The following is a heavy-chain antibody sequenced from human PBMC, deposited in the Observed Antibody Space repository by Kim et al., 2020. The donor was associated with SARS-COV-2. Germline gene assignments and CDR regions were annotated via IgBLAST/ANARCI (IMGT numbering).Heavy chain of an antibody. J-gene: IGHJ4*02. Sequence: GGSLRLSCAASGFTLSSYSINWVRQAPGKGLEWVSSISSSSSYIYYADSVKGRFTISRDNAKNSLYLQMNSLRAEDTAVYYCARDVRGGATRSNFDYWGQGTLVTVSS. CDR2: ISSSSSYI. CDR1: GFTLSSYS. D-gene: IGHD1-26*01. CDR3: ARDVRGGATRSNFDY. V-gene: IGHV3-21*01.